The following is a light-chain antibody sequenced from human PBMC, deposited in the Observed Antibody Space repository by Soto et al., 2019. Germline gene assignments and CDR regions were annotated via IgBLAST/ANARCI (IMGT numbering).Light chain of an antibody. Sequence: DIQMTQSPSTLSASVGDRFTITCRASQSISSWLAWYQQKPGKAPKVLIYDASSLESGVQSRFSGSGSGTEFSLTISSLQPDDFATYYCQQYNHYWTFGQGTKVDIK. CDR3: QQYNHYWT. CDR2: DAS. J-gene: IGKJ1*01. CDR1: QSISSW. V-gene: IGKV1-5*01.